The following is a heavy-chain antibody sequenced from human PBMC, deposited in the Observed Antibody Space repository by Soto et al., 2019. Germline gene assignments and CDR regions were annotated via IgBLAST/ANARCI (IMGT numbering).Heavy chain of an antibody. V-gene: IGHV3-30*18. CDR2: ISYDGSNK. Sequence: QVQLVESGGGVVQPGRSLRLSCAASGFTFSSYGMHWVRQAPGKGLEWVAVISYDGSNKYYADSVKGRFTISRDNSKNTLYLQMNSLRAEDTDVYYCAKDRIAARPFMYYYYYYMDVWGKGTTVTVSS. J-gene: IGHJ6*03. CDR1: GFTFSSYG. CDR3: AKDRIAARPFMYYYYYYMDV. D-gene: IGHD6-6*01.